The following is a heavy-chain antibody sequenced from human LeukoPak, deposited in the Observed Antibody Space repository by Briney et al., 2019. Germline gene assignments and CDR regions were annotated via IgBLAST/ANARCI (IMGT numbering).Heavy chain of an antibody. Sequence: PSETLSLTCTVSGGSISSSSYYWGWIRQPPGKGLEWIGSIYYSGSTYYNPSLKSRVTISVDTSKNQFSLKLSSVTAADTAVYYCARDSDRVTIFGVVRHRGFDYWGQGTLVTVSS. CDR1: GGSISSSSYY. V-gene: IGHV4-39*07. CDR2: IYYSGST. J-gene: IGHJ4*02. D-gene: IGHD3-3*01. CDR3: ARDSDRVTIFGVVRHRGFDY.